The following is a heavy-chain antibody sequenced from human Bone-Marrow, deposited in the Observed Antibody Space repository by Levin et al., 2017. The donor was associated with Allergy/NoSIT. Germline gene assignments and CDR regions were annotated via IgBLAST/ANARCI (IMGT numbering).Heavy chain of an antibody. Sequence: PGGSLRLSCAASGFTFNGYSMNWVRQVPGKGLEWISSISSGSGAIFYAPSVKGRFTISRDNAKNSLYLQMNRLRPEDTAVYYCARVLAPSGDYALYYWGQGTLVTVSS. CDR1: GFTFNGYS. CDR3: ARVLAPSGDYALYY. V-gene: IGHV3-21*01. J-gene: IGHJ4*02. CDR2: ISSGSGAI. D-gene: IGHD3-16*01.